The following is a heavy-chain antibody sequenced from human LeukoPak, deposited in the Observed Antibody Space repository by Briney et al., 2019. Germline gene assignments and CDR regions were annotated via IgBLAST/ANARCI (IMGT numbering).Heavy chain of an antibody. D-gene: IGHD2-21*02. CDR2: ISSSSSTI. V-gene: IGHV3-48*01. CDR3: AKDLSVVVTAILNY. CDR1: GFTFSTYS. Sequence: GGPLRLSCAASGFTFSTYSMNWVRQAPGKGLEWVSYISSSSSTIYYADSVKGRFTISRDNAKNSLYLQMNSLRAEDTAVYYCAKDLSVVVTAILNYWGQGTLVTVSS. J-gene: IGHJ4*02.